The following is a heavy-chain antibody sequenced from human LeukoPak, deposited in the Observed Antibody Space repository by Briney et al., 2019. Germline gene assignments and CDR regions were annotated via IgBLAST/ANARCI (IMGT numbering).Heavy chain of an antibody. Sequence: PGRSLRLSCAASEFTFDDYAMHWVRQAPGKGLEWVSGISWNSGSIGYADSVKGRFTISRDNAKNSLYLQMNSLRAEDTAVYYCARPQTRYTSSSDAFDIWGQGTMVTVSS. CDR1: EFTFDDYA. J-gene: IGHJ3*02. D-gene: IGHD6-6*01. CDR2: ISWNSGSI. CDR3: ARPQTRYTSSSDAFDI. V-gene: IGHV3-9*01.